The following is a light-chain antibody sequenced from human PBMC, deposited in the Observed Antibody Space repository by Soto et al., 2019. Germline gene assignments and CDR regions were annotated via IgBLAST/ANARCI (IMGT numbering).Light chain of an antibody. V-gene: IGLV3-21*04. CDR2: NVF. CDR1: NIARKS. CDR3: QVWHSSNDQV. J-gene: IGLJ2*01. Sequence: SYELTQPPSVSVAPGETATITCGGANIARKSVHWYRQKQGQAPVLVIYNVFDRPSGIPERIFASNSGNTAPLSISRLEDGDEAAYYCQVWHSSNDQVFGGGTKLTVL.